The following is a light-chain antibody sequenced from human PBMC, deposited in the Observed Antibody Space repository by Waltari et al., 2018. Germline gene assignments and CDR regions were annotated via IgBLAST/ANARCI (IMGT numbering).Light chain of an antibody. CDR2: SDH. V-gene: IGLV1-44*01. Sequence: QSVLTQPPSASGTPGQGVTISCSGSHSNIGSNTVSWSQQFPGTAPQLLIHSDHQRPSGVPDRFPASRSGTSASLAIRGLQSEDQAHYFCAAWDDSLSGRMFGGGTKVTVL. J-gene: IGLJ3*02. CDR1: HSNIGSNT. CDR3: AAWDDSLSGRM.